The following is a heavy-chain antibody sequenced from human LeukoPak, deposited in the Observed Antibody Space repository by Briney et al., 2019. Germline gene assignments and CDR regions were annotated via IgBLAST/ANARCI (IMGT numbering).Heavy chain of an antibody. D-gene: IGHD6-19*01. CDR1: GGSISSYY. V-gene: IGHV4-59*01. J-gene: IGHJ6*02. Sequence: KTSETLSLTCTVSGGSISSYYWSWIRQPPGKGLEWIGYIYYSGSTNYNPSLKSRVTISVDTSKNQFSLKLSSVTAADTAVYYCARARGWSSYYYYYGMDVWGQGTTVTVSS. CDR2: IYYSGST. CDR3: ARARGWSSYYYYYGMDV.